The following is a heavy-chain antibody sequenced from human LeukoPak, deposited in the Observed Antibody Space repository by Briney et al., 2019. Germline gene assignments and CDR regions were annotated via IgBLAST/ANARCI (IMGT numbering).Heavy chain of an antibody. D-gene: IGHD5-18*01. J-gene: IGHJ4*02. CDR2: INGGGVNT. V-gene: IGHV3-23*01. CDR1: GFTFSSYA. CDR3: AKMGYSYGTSRWDY. Sequence: GGSLRLSCAASGFTFSSYAMSWVRQAPGKGLEWVSTINGGGVNTHYADSVGGRFTISRDNSKNTLFLQMNSLRDEDTAVYYCAKMGYSYGTSRWDYWGQGTLVTVSS.